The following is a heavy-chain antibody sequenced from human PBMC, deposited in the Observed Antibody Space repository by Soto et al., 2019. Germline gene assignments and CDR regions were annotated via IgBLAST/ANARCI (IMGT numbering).Heavy chain of an antibody. CDR3: ARNLVYYGMDV. V-gene: IGHV1-69*01. Sequence: GGPVKVSCKGSGGTFSSYAISWVRQAPGQGLEWMGGIIPIFGTANYAQKFQGRVTITADESTSTAYMELSSLRSEDTAVYYCARNLVYYGMDVWGQGTTVTVSS. CDR1: GGTFSSYA. J-gene: IGHJ6*02. D-gene: IGHD3-16*01. CDR2: IIPIFGTA.